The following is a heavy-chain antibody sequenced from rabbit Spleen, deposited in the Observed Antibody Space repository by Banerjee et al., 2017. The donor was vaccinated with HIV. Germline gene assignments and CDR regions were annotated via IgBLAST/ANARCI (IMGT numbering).Heavy chain of an antibody. V-gene: IGHV1S45*01. D-gene: IGHD4-1*01. CDR3: AGDDALTHSYAFNL. CDR1: GFSLSNNYW. J-gene: IGHJ4*01. Sequence: QQQLVESGGGLVKPGASLTLTCTASGFSLSNNYWICWVRQAPGKGLEWIGCIDPIFGATYYAGWAKGRFTISKTSSTTVTLQMTRLTAADTATYFCAGDDALTHSYAFNLWGPGTLVTVS. CDR2: IDPIFGAT.